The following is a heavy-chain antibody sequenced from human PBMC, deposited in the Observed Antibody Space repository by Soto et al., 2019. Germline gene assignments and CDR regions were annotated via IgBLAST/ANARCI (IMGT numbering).Heavy chain of an antibody. D-gene: IGHD3-22*01. J-gene: IGHJ6*02. CDR1: GGTFSSYA. Sequence: SVKVSCKASGGTFSSYAISWVRQAPGQGLEWMGGIIPIFGTANYAQKFQGRVTITADESTSTAYMELSSLRSEDTAVYYCARAVYYDSSGKNYRGGYGMDVWGQGTTVTVS. V-gene: IGHV1-69*13. CDR3: ARAVYYDSSGKNYRGGYGMDV. CDR2: IIPIFGTA.